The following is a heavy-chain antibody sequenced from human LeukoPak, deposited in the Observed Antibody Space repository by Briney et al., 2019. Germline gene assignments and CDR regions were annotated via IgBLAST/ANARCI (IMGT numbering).Heavy chain of an antibody. V-gene: IGHV4-4*07. CDR2: IFSSGST. CDR1: GGSISSYY. D-gene: IGHD4-11*01. CDR3: AREFATSDAFDI. J-gene: IGHJ3*02. Sequence: SETLSLTCTVSGGSISSYYWSWIRQPAGKGLEWIGRIFSSGSTSYNPSLKSRVTISVDTSKNQFSLKLSSVTAADTAVYYCAREFATSDAFDIWGQWTMVTVSS.